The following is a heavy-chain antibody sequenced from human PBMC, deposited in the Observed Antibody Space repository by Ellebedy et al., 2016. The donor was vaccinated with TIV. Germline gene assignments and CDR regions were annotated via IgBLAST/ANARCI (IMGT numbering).Heavy chain of an antibody. J-gene: IGHJ4*02. Sequence: AASVKVFCKASGYTFTNYDLHWVRQAPGQGFEWMGIINTSGGRISYAQKFQGRVTMTRDTSTSTVYMDLSSLTSEDTGVYYCARVVFSSGYYSHFNYWGQGTLVTVSS. CDR1: GYTFTNYD. CDR3: ARVVFSSGYYSHFNY. D-gene: IGHD3-22*01. CDR2: INTSGGRI. V-gene: IGHV1-46*01.